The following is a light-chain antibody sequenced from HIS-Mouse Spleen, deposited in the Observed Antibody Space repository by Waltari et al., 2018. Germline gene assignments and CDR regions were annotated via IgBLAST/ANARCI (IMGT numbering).Light chain of an antibody. CDR2: GAS. V-gene: IGKV3-20*01. Sequence: EIVLTQSPGTLSLSPGERATLSCRASQSVSSSDLAWYQQKPGQAPRLLIYGASSRATGIPYRFSGSGSGTDFTLTISRLEPEDFAVYYCQQYGSSPPWPFGQGTKVEIK. CDR3: QQYGSSPPWP. CDR1: QSVSSSD. J-gene: IGKJ1*01.